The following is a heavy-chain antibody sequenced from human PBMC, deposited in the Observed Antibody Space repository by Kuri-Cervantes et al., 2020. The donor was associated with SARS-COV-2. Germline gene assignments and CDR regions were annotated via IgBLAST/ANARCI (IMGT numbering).Heavy chain of an antibody. CDR2: IKADGGEM. J-gene: IGHJ4*02. V-gene: IGHV3-7*01. CDR3: ARVSHRGSGYQNPPDY. Sequence: GESLKISCEASGFTLTYRWMAWFRQAPGKGLEWVAAIKADGGEMVYVDSAKGRFTISRDNAKNSVFLQMNSLRAEDTAVYYCARVSHRGSGYQNPPDYWGQGTLVTVSS. CDR1: GFTLTYRW. D-gene: IGHD3-3*01.